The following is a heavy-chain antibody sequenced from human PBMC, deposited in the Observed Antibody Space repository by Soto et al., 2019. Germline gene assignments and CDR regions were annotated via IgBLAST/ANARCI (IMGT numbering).Heavy chain of an antibody. CDR3: ASPQEILEWSPFRYYYYGMDV. V-gene: IGHV1-69*13. CDR1: GGTFSSYA. J-gene: IGHJ6*02. Sequence: GASVKVSCKGSGGTFSSYAISWVRQAPGQGLEWMGGIIPIFGTANYAQKFQGRVTITADESTSTAYMELSSLRSEDTAVYYCASPQEILEWSPFRYYYYGMDVWGQGTTVTVSS. CDR2: IIPIFGTA. D-gene: IGHD3-3*01.